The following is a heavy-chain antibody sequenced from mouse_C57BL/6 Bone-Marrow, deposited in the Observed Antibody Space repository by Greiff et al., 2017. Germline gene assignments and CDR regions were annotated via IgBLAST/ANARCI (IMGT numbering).Heavy chain of an antibody. CDR3: ARKATVVGEGFAY. Sequence: VQLQQPGAELVKPGASVKMSCKASGYTFTSYWITWVKQRPGQGLEWIGDIYPGSGSTNYNEKFKSKATLTVDTSSSTAYMQLSSLTSEDSAVYYCARKATVVGEGFAYWGQGTLVTVSA. V-gene: IGHV1-55*01. CDR2: IYPGSGST. D-gene: IGHD1-1*01. CDR1: GYTFTSYW. J-gene: IGHJ3*01.